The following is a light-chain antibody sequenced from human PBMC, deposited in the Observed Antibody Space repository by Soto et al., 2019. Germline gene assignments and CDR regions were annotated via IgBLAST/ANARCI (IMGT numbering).Light chain of an antibody. J-gene: IGKJ1*01. CDR3: HQYGSSPWT. Sequence: EIVLTQSPRTLSLSTGERATLSCRASESVASNYLAWYQHKPGQAPRLLFFGASNRATGIPDRFSGSGSGTDFTLTISRLEPEDFAVYYCHQYGSSPWTLGQGTKVDIK. CDR1: ESVASNY. CDR2: GAS. V-gene: IGKV3-20*01.